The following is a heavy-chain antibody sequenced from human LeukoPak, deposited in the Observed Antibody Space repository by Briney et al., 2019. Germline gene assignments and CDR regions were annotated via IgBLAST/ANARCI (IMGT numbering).Heavy chain of an antibody. CDR1: GGTFSSYA. D-gene: IGHD4-23*01. V-gene: IGHV1-69*13. CDR3: ARATTVVRKGGNYYYYGMDV. J-gene: IGHJ6*02. Sequence: ASVTVSCKASGGTFSSYAISWVRQAPGQGLEWMGGIIPIFGTANYAQKFQGRVTITADESTSTAYMELSSLRSEDTAVYYCARATTVVRKGGNYYYYGMDVWGQGTTVTVSS. CDR2: IIPIFGTA.